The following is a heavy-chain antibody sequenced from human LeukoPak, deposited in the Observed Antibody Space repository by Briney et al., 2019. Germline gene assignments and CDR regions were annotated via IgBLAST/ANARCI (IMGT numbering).Heavy chain of an antibody. V-gene: IGHV4-59*01. CDR1: GGSINSYY. CDR2: IYYSGST. Sequence: PSETLSLTCTVSGGSINSYYWSWIRQPPGKGLEWIGYIYYSGSTNYNPSLKSRVTISVDTSKNQFSLKPSSVTAADTAVYYCARAGPTPLDAFDIWGQGTMVTVSS. D-gene: IGHD6-19*01. J-gene: IGHJ3*02. CDR3: ARAGPTPLDAFDI.